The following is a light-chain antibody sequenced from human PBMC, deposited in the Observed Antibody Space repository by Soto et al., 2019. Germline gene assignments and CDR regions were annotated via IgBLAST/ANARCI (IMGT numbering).Light chain of an antibody. CDR2: AAS. CDR1: QGIRNF. Sequence: ASVGDRVTITCRASQGIRNFVAWYQQKPGKAPKRLIYAASTLQSGVPSRFSGSGSGTDFTLTINSLQPEDVATYSCQKYSSVPVFGPGTKVEIK. J-gene: IGKJ3*01. CDR3: QKYSSVPV. V-gene: IGKV1-27*01.